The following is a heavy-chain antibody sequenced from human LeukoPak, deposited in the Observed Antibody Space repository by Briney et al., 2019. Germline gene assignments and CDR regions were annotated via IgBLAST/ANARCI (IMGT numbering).Heavy chain of an antibody. Sequence: SETLSLTCTVSGDSINTYYWSWIRQPPGKGLEWIGYIYYSGSTDYNPSLKSRVTMSVDTSKNQFSLKLNSVTPADTAVYYCARGGQGMFRGDYFGHWGQGALVTVSS. J-gene: IGHJ4*02. D-gene: IGHD3-10*01. V-gene: IGHV4-59*01. CDR1: GDSINTYY. CDR2: IYYSGST. CDR3: ARGGQGMFRGDYFGH.